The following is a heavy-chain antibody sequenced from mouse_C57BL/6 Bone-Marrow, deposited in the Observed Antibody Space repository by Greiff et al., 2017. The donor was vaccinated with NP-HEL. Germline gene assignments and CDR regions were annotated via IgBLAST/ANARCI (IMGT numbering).Heavy chain of an antibody. CDR1: GYTFTSYW. J-gene: IGHJ2*01. V-gene: IGHV1-69*01. Sequence: VQLQQSGAELVMPGASVKLSCKASGYTFTSYWMHWVKQRPGQGLEWIGEIDPSDSYTNYNQKFKGKSTLTVDKSSSTAYMQLSSLTSEDSAVYYCARKATVVAPYYFDYWGQGTTLTVSS. CDR2: IDPSDSYT. CDR3: ARKATVVAPYYFDY. D-gene: IGHD1-1*01.